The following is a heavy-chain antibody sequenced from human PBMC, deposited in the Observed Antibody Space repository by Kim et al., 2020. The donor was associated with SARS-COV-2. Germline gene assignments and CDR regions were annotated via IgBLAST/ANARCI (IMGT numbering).Heavy chain of an antibody. CDR3: AMWRGSSSWEPTAYFQD. D-gene: IGHD2-2*01. J-gene: IGHJ1*01. CDR2: FDPEDGEI. Sequence: ASVKVSCKVSGYTLIQLSMHWVRQVPGKGLEWMGGFDPEDGEIVYAQKFQDRIKLTEETSGDTSYMELSRLTSEDTAGYCCAMWRGSSSWEPTAYFQDWG. V-gene: IGHV1-24*01. CDR1: GYTLIQLS.